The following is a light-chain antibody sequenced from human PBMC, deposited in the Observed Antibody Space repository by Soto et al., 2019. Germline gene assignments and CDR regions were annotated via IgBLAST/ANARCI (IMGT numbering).Light chain of an antibody. J-gene: IGLJ7*01. CDR2: EAI. CDR3: CSFAGSNSWV. CDR1: SSDVGTYDL. Sequence: QSALTQPASVSGSPGQSITISCTGTSSDVGTYDLVSWYQHHPGAAPKLIIYEAIRRPSGISNRFSGSKSGNTASLTISGLQAEDEADYYCCSFAGSNSWVFGGGTQLTVL. V-gene: IGLV2-23*01.